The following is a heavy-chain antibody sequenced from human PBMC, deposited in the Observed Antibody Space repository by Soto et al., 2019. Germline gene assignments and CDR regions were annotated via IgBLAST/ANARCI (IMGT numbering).Heavy chain of an antibody. CDR1: GFTFSSYA. D-gene: IGHD3-3*01. Sequence: QTGGSLRLSCAASGFTFSSYAMSWVRQAPGKGLEWVSAISGSGGSTYYADSVKGRFTISRDNSKNTLYLQMNSLRAEDTAVYYCAKDGSRFLEWLLPDDAFDIWGQGTMVTVSS. CDR3: AKDGSRFLEWLLPDDAFDI. CDR2: ISGSGGST. J-gene: IGHJ3*02. V-gene: IGHV3-23*01.